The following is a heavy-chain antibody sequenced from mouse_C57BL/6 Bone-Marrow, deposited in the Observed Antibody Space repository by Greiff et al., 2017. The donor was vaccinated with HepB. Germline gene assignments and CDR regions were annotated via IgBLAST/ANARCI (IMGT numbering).Heavy chain of an antibody. D-gene: IGHD1-1*01. Sequence: QVQLQQPGAELVKPGASVKLSCKASGYTFTSYWMHWVKQRPGQGLEWIGMIHPNSGSTNYNEKFKSKATLTVDKSSSTAYMQLSSLTSEDSAVYYCARVAYYYGSGWYFDVWGTGTTVTVSS. V-gene: IGHV1-64*01. CDR2: IHPNSGST. J-gene: IGHJ1*03. CDR1: GYTFTSYW. CDR3: ARVAYYYGSGWYFDV.